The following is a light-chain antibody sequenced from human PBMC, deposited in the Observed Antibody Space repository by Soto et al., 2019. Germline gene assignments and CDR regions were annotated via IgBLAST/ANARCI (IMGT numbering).Light chain of an antibody. Sequence: QSALTQPASVSGSPGQSITISCTGTSSDLGSYNLVSWYQQHPGKAPKLMIYEGSKRPSGVSNRFSGSKSGNTASLTISGLQAEDEADYYCCSYAGSSTFFYVFGTGTKLTVL. CDR2: EGS. CDR3: CSYAGSSTFFYV. J-gene: IGLJ1*01. CDR1: SSDLGSYNL. V-gene: IGLV2-23*03.